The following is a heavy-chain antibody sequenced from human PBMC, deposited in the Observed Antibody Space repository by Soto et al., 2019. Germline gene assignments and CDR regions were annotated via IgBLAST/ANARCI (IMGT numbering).Heavy chain of an antibody. D-gene: IGHD5-12*01. V-gene: IGHV1-69*02. J-gene: IGHJ4*02. CDR3: ARQAEGGYNYGY. CDR1: GGTFSSYT. Sequence: ASVKVSCKASGGTFSSYTISWVRQAPGQGLELMGRIIPILGIANYAQKFQGRVTITADKSTSTAYMELSSLRSEDTAVYYCARQAEGGYNYGYWGQGTLVTVSS. CDR2: IIPILGIA.